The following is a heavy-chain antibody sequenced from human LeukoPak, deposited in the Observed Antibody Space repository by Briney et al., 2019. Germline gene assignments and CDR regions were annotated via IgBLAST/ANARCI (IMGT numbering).Heavy chain of an antibody. CDR1: GYTLTELS. CDR3: ARQPSVATSGQYYYYMDV. V-gene: IGHV1-2*02. Sequence: ASVKVSCKVSGYTLTELSMHWVRQAPGKGLEWMGWINSNSGGTNYAQKFQGRVTMTRDTSISTAYMELSRLRSDDTAVYYCARQPSVATSGQYYYYMDVWGKGTTVTVSS. J-gene: IGHJ6*03. D-gene: IGHD5-12*01. CDR2: INSNSGGT.